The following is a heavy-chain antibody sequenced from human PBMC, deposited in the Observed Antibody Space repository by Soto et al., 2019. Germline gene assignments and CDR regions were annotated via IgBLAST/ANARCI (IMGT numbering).Heavy chain of an antibody. Sequence: SETLSLTCAVYGGSFSGYYWSWIRQPPGKGLEWIGEINHSGSTNYNPSLKSRVTISVDTSKNQFSLKLSSVTAADTAVYYCARGHKYCSSTSCYLAVAGTFDYWGQGTLVTVSS. CDR2: INHSGST. V-gene: IGHV4-34*01. J-gene: IGHJ4*02. D-gene: IGHD2-2*01. CDR1: GGSFSGYY. CDR3: ARGHKYCSSTSCYLAVAGTFDY.